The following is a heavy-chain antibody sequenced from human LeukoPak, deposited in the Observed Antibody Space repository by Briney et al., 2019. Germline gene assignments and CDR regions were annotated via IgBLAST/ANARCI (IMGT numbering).Heavy chain of an antibody. CDR1: GLTFSSYA. J-gene: IGHJ3*02. CDR3: AKDRGIGSSWYSGGFDI. CDR2: ISGSGGST. Sequence: GGSLRLSCAVSGLTFSSYAISWVRQAPGKGLEWVSLISGSGGSTYHADSVKGRSTISRDNSKNTLYLQMNSLRVEDTAVYYCAKDRGIGSSWYSGGFDIWGQGTMVTVSS. V-gene: IGHV3-23*01. D-gene: IGHD6-13*01.